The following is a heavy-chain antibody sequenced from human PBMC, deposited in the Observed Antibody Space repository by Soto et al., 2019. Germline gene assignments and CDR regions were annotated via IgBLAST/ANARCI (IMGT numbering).Heavy chain of an antibody. CDR1: GGTFSSYA. J-gene: IGHJ6*03. CDR3: ARVPSIAAYYMDV. CDR2: IIPIFGTA. Sequence: ASVKVSCKASGGTFSSYAISWVRQAPGQGLEWMGGIIPIFGTANYAQKFQGRVTITADESTSTAYMELSSLRSEDTDVYYCARVPSIAAYYMDVWGKGTTVTVSS. V-gene: IGHV1-69*13. D-gene: IGHD6-6*01.